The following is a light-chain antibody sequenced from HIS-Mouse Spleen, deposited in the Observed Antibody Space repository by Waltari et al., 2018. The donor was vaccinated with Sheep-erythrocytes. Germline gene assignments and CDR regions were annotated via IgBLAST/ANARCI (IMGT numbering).Light chain of an antibody. CDR2: NAS. CDR1: QSVSSY. Sequence: EIVLTQSPATLSLSPGERATLSCRASQSVSSYLALYQQKPGQAPRLSIYNASSRATGIPARFSGSGSGTDFTLTISSLETEDFAVYYCQQRSNWYTFGQGTKLEIK. V-gene: IGKV3-11*01. CDR3: QQRSNWYT. J-gene: IGKJ2*01.